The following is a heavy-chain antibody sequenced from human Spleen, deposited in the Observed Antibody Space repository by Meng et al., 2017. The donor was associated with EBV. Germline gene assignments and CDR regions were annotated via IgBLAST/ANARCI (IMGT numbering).Heavy chain of an antibody. V-gene: IGHV4-30-2*01. CDR3: ARGGHNYRNWFDP. J-gene: IGHJ5*02. D-gene: IGHD4-11*01. CDR2: IYHTGTT. CDR1: GGSISSGGYS. Sequence: QLQLQESGSGLVKPSXXXXRXXXVSGGSISSGGYSWNWVRQPPGKDLEWIGYIYHTGTTHYNPSLNSRVTISVDTSKNQFSLKLNSVTAADTAVYYCARGGHNYRNWFDPWGQGTLVTVSS.